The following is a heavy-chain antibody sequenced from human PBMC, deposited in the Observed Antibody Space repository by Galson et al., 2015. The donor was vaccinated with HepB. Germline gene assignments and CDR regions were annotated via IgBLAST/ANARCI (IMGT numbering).Heavy chain of an antibody. CDR2: IYYSGST. CDR3: AQTTVVTPGRYGMDV. Sequence: LSLTCTVSGGSISSGDYYWSWIRQPPGKGLEWIGYIYYSGSTYYNPSLKSRVTISVDTSKNQFSLKLSSVTAADTAVYYCAQTTVVTPGRYGMDVWGQGTTVTVSS. CDR1: GGSISSGDYY. D-gene: IGHD4-23*01. V-gene: IGHV4-30-4*01. J-gene: IGHJ6*02.